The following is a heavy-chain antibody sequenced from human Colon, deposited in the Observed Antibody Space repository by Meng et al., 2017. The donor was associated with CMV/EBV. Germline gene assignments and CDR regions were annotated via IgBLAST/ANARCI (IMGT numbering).Heavy chain of an antibody. CDR3: AIAVGSGSYQPPPYYGLDL. D-gene: IGHD3-10*01. Sequence: GESLKISCIGSGFNFDAYGMNWVRQVPGKGPEWVAGINWKGSSTTYADSVKGRFTISRDNAKKFLFLQMNSLRDEDTALYYWAIAVGSGSYQPPPYYGLDLWGHGTTVTVSS. CDR1: GFNFDAYG. V-gene: IGHV3-20*04. J-gene: IGHJ6*02. CDR2: INWKGSST.